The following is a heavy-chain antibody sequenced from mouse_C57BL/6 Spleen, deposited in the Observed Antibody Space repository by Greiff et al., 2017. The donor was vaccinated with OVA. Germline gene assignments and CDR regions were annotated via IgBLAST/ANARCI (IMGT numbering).Heavy chain of an antibody. V-gene: IGHV1-61*01. J-gene: IGHJ2*01. Sequence: VQLQQSGAELVRPGSSVKLSCKASGYTFTSYWMDWVKQRPGQGLEWIGNIYPSDSETHYNQKFKDKATLTVDKSSTTAYMQLSSLTSEDSAVYYCAREGYSNYEDYWGQGTTLTVSS. CDR1: GYTFTSYW. CDR2: IYPSDSET. CDR3: AREGYSNYEDY. D-gene: IGHD2-5*01.